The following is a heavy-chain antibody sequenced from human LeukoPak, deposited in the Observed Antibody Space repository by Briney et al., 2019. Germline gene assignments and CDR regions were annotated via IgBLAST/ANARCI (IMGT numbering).Heavy chain of an antibody. CDR2: INQDGSIR. CDR1: GFMFSSYW. Sequence: GGSLRLSCAASGFMFSSYWMTWVRRAPGKGLEWVANINQDGSIRYYVGSVQGRCTISRDNAKNSLYLQMYSLRAEDTAVYYCARTNAWHPGDYWGQGTLVTVSS. D-gene: IGHD2-2*01. CDR3: ARTNAWHPGDY. V-gene: IGHV3-7*01. J-gene: IGHJ4*02.